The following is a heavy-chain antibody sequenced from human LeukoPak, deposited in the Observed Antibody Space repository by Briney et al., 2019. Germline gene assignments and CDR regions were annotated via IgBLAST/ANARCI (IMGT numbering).Heavy chain of an antibody. Sequence: GGSLRLSCAASGFTFSSYGMHWVRQAPGKGLEWVAVILSDGSKEFYTDSVKGRFTISRDNSKNTLYLQMNSLRAEDTAVYYCARDREPGDAFDIWGQGTMVTVSS. V-gene: IGHV3-33*01. D-gene: IGHD1-14*01. CDR1: GFTFSSYG. CDR3: ARDREPGDAFDI. J-gene: IGHJ3*02. CDR2: ILSDGSKE.